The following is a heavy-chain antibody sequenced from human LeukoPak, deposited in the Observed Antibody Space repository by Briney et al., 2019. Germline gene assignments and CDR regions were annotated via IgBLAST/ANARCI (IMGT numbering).Heavy chain of an antibody. CDR3: AKTGTPWYYFDY. J-gene: IGHJ4*02. D-gene: IGHD6-13*01. CDR2: ISGSGGST. CDR1: GFTFSSYA. V-gene: IGHV3-23*01. Sequence: PGGSLRLSCVASGFTFSSYAMSWVRQAPGKGLEWVSAISGSGGSTYYADSVKGRFTISRDNSKNTLYLQMNSLRAEDTAVYYCAKTGTPWYYFDYWGQGTLVTVSS.